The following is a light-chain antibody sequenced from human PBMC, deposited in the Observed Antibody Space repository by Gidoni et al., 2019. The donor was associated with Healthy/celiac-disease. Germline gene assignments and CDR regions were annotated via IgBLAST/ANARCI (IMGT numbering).Light chain of an antibody. CDR1: QSPLHSNGYNY. CDR3: MQALQTPIT. Sequence: DIVMTQSPLCLPVTPGEPASISGRTSQSPLHSNGYNYFDWYLQKPGQSPQLLIYLGSNRASGVPDRFSGSGSGTDFTLNISRLEPEDVGVYYCMQALQTPITFGQGTRLEIK. V-gene: IGKV2-28*01. CDR2: LGS. J-gene: IGKJ5*01.